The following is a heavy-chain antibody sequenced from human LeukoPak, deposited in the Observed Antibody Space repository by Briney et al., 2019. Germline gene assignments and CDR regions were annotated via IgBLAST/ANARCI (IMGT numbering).Heavy chain of an antibody. CDR2: IYPGDSDT. V-gene: IGHV5-51*01. J-gene: IGHJ4*02. Sequence: GESLKISCKGSGYSFTSYWIGWVRQMPGKGLEWMGIIYPGDSDTRYSPSLKSRVTISIDRSNNQFSLKVNSVTAADTAVYYCARVGFPNDWNYGVHYWGQGALVTVSS. D-gene: IGHD1-7*01. CDR3: ARVGFPNDWNYGVHY. CDR1: GYSFTSYW.